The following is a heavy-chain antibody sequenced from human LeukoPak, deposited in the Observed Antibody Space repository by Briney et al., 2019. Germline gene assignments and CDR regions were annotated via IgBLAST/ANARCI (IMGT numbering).Heavy chain of an antibody. V-gene: IGHV3-21*01. CDR2: ISSSSSYI. D-gene: IGHD3-16*02. J-gene: IGHJ3*02. Sequence: GGSLRLSCAASGFTFSSYSMNWVRQAPGKGLEWVSSISSSSSYIYYADSVKGRFTISRDNAKNSLYLQTNSLRAEDTAVYYCARDYVWGSYRLFAFDIWGQGTMVTVSS. CDR3: ARDYVWGSYRLFAFDI. CDR1: GFTFSSYS.